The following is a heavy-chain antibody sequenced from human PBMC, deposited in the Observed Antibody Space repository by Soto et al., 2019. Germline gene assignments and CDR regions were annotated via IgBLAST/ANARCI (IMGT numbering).Heavy chain of an antibody. CDR2: VVPLFGTS. CDR1: GDTFTNYA. CDR3: ARTVWEDILTEQAAKHYFYGLDV. D-gene: IGHD2-15*01. Sequence: SVKVSFKSSGDTFTNYAISWLRQAPGQSLEWMGGVVPLFGTSTYAQKFVGRVTMTADRSTETAYMDLTSLTFEDTAVYYCARTVWEDILTEQAAKHYFYGLDVWGQGTTVTVSS. J-gene: IGHJ6*02. V-gene: IGHV1-69*06.